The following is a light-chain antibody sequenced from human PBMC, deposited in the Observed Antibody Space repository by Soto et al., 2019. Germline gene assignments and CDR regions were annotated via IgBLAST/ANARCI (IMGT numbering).Light chain of an antibody. CDR3: MSYTTSNTLV. CDR1: SSDVGRYNY. CDR2: DVS. Sequence: QSALTQPASVSGSPGQSITVSCTGTSSDVGRYNYVSWYQQHPGKVPKLMIYDVSNRPSGVSNRFSGSKSGNTASLTISGLQAEDEADYYCMSYTTSNTLVFGGGTKLTVL. V-gene: IGLV2-14*03. J-gene: IGLJ2*01.